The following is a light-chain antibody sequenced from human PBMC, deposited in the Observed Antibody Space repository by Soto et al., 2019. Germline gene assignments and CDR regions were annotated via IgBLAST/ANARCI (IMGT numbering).Light chain of an antibody. J-gene: IGLJ1*01. CDR1: SSDVGGYNY. CDR2: EVN. Sequence: QSALTQPPSASGSPGQSFTISCTGTSSDVGGYNYVSWYQQYPGKVPKLMVYEVNKRPSGVPDRFSGSKSGNTASLTVSGLQAEDEADYYCTSYAGGNNVFGTGTKVTVL. CDR3: TSYAGGNNV. V-gene: IGLV2-8*01.